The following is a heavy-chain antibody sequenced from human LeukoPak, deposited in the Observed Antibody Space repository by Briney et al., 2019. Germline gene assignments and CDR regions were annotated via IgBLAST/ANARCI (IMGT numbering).Heavy chain of an antibody. D-gene: IGHD5-24*01. V-gene: IGHV4-59*12. CDR3: ARDTRRDGYNLNDAFDI. CDR1: GGSISSYY. Sequence: SETLSLTCTVSGGSISSYYWSWIRQPPGKGLEWIGYIYHSGSTYYNPSLKSRVTISVDRSKNQFSLKLSSVTAADTAVYYCARDTRRDGYNLNDAFDIWGQGTMVTVSS. CDR2: IYHSGST. J-gene: IGHJ3*02.